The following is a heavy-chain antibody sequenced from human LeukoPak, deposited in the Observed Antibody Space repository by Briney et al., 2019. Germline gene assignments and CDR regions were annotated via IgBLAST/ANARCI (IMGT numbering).Heavy chain of an antibody. CDR3: ARGGGGLAY. D-gene: IGHD2-15*01. CDR1: GYSFTDYF. V-gene: IGHV1-2*02. J-gene: IGHJ4*02. Sequence: ASVKVSCKASGYSFTDYFIHWVRQAPGQGLEWMGWINPNSGGTDYAQKFQGRVTMTRDTSISTAYMELTSLTSDDTAVYFCARGGGGLAYWGPGTLVTVSS. CDR2: INPNSGGT.